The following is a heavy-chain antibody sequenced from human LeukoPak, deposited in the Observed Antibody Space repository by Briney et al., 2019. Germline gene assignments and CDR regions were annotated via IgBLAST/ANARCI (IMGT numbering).Heavy chain of an antibody. Sequence: GGSLRLSCAASGFTFSSYGMYWVRQAQGKGLEWVAFIRDDGSDKYYADSVKGRFTISRDNAKNSLYLQMNSLRAEDTAVYYCARDPLKKYYGSGSYVDYWGQGTLVTVSS. CDR1: GFTFSSYG. V-gene: IGHV3-30*02. CDR3: ARDPLKKYYGSGSYVDY. D-gene: IGHD3-10*01. CDR2: IRDDGSDK. J-gene: IGHJ4*02.